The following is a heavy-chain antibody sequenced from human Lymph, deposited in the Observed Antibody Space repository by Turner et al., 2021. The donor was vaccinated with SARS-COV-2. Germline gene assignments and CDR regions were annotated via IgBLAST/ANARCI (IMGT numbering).Heavy chain of an antibody. CDR1: GFTFRPSG. J-gene: IGHJ4*02. CDR2: ISYDGSNK. CDR3: AKMGGVYCSGGNCYSGRLDY. Sequence: QVQLVESGGGVVQPGRSLRHSCAASGFTFRPSGMHWVRQAPGKGLEWVAVISYDGSNKYYADSVKGRFTISRDNSKNTLYLQMNSLRAEDTAVYYWAKMGGVYCSGGNCYSGRLDYWGQGTLVTVSS. D-gene: IGHD2-15*01. V-gene: IGHV3-30*18.